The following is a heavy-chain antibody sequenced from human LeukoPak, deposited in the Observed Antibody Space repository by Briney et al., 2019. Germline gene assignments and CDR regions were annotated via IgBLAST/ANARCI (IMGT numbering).Heavy chain of an antibody. V-gene: IGHV3-7*04. CDR1: GFPFGSYW. CDR3: TRVGYIDEGIDY. CDR2: IKQDGSKK. D-gene: IGHD5-24*01. Sequence: GGSLRLSCVASGFPFGSYWMTWVRQAPGKGLEWVANIKQDGSKKSYVDSVKGRFTISRDNAKNSLYLQMNSLRAEDTAIYYCTRVGYIDEGIDYWGQGTLVTVSS. J-gene: IGHJ4*02.